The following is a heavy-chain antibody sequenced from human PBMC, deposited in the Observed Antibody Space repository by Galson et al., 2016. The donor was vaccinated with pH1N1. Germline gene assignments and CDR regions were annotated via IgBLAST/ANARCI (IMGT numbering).Heavy chain of an antibody. CDR3: ARESLEWLIISGQRVELNWFDS. CDR1: GGSISRDSDY. Sequence: TLSLTCTVSGGSISRDSDYWTWIRQPAGNGLEWIGRVSGTQTTNSNSSPKTRVTISIATSKNQFSLKMASVTAADTAVYFCARESLEWLIISGQRVELNWFDSWGQGTLVTVSS. V-gene: IGHV4-61*02. J-gene: IGHJ5*01. D-gene: IGHD3-3*01. CDR2: VSGTQTT.